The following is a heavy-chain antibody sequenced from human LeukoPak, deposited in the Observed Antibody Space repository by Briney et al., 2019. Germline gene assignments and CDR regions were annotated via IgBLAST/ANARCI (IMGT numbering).Heavy chain of an antibody. CDR1: GYTFTGYY. D-gene: IGHD6-6*01. CDR3: ARSTSIAARPSY. J-gene: IGHJ4*02. CDR2: INPNSGGT. V-gene: IGHV1-2*02. Sequence: GASVKVSCKASGYTFTGYYMHWVRQAPGQGLGWMGWINPNSGGTNYAQKFQGRVPMTRDTSISTAYMELSRLRSDDTAVYYCARSTSIAARPSYWGQGTLVTVSS.